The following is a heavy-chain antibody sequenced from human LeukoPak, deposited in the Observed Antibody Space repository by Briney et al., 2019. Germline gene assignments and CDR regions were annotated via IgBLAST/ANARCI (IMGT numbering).Heavy chain of an antibody. Sequence: GASVKVSCKASGYTFTSYHIHWVRQAPGQGLEWMGIINPSGGSTTYAQKFQGRVTMTRDMSTRTLYMELSSLRSEDTAFYYCARVGDYSPRGWFDPWGQGTLVTVSS. CDR1: GYTFTSYH. D-gene: IGHD4-11*01. V-gene: IGHV1-46*01. CDR2: INPSGGST. J-gene: IGHJ5*02. CDR3: ARVGDYSPRGWFDP.